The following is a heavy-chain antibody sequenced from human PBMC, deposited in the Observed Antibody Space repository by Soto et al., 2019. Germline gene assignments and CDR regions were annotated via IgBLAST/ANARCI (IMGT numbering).Heavy chain of an antibody. V-gene: IGHV3-33*01. J-gene: IGHJ5*02. CDR2: IWYDGSNK. CDR3: ARDRGGLQSSRSFDP. CDR1: GFTFSSYG. D-gene: IGHD4-4*01. Sequence: RGSLRHSCAASGFTFSSYGMHWVRQAPGKGLEWVAVIWYDGSNKYYADSVKGRFTISRDNSKNTLYLQMNSLRAEDTAVYYCARDRGGLQSSRSFDPWGQGTLVTVSS.